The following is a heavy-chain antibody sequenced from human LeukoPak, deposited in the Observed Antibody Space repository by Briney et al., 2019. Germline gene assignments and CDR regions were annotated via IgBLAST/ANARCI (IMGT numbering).Heavy chain of an antibody. CDR1: GGSISSGDYY. D-gene: IGHD6-13*01. Sequence: SETLSLTCTVSGGSISSGDYYWSWIRQPPGKGLEWIGYIYYSGSTNYTPSLKSRVTMSVDTSKNQFSLKLTSVTAADTAVYYCARLLHPGSSWWYFDLWGRGTLVTVSS. CDR3: ARLLHPGSSWWYFDL. J-gene: IGHJ2*01. V-gene: IGHV4-30-4*08. CDR2: IYYSGST.